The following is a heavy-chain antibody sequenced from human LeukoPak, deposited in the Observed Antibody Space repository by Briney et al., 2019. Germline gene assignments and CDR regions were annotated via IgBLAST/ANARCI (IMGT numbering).Heavy chain of an antibody. Sequence: PGGSLRLSCAATGFIFEDYGMVWIRQAPGKGLEWVSGISWNGAGTDYADSVKGRFTISRDDAKNSPYLQMNSLRAEDTALYYRARDKWGPDYWGQGTLVTVSS. D-gene: IGHD7-27*01. CDR2: ISWNGAGT. V-gene: IGHV3-20*04. CDR1: GFIFEDYG. CDR3: ARDKWGPDY. J-gene: IGHJ4*02.